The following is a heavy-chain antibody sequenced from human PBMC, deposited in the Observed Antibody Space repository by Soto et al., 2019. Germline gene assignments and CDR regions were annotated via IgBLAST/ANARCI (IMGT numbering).Heavy chain of an antibody. CDR1: GFTFSGYN. D-gene: IGHD7-27*01. Sequence: EVQLVESGGALVHPGGSLRLSCVASGFTFSGYNLNWVRQAPGKGLEWVSYIGTSSSIKYYADSVKGRFAISRDNAKNSLYLQMNSLREEDTALYYCARVANWGWGRNYYIMDVWGQGTTVTVSS. CDR3: ARVANWGWGRNYYIMDV. CDR2: IGTSSSIK. V-gene: IGHV3-48*02. J-gene: IGHJ6*02.